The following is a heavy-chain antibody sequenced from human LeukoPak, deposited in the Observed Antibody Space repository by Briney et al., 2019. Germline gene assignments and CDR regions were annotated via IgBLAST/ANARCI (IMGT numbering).Heavy chain of an antibody. CDR1: GYTFTSYY. Sequence: ASVKVSCKASGYTFTSYYMHWVRQAPGQGLEWMGKINPSGGSTSYAQKFQGRVTMTRDTSTSTVYMELSSLRSEDTAVYYCARDGSTYYDILTGYTHLYYFDYWGQGTLVTVSS. CDR3: ARDGSTYYDILTGYTHLYYFDY. D-gene: IGHD3-9*01. J-gene: IGHJ4*02. CDR2: INPSGGST. V-gene: IGHV1-46*01.